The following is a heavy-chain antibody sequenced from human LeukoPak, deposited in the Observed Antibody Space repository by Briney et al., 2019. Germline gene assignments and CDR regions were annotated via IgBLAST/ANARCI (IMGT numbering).Heavy chain of an antibody. CDR2: INQDGSEI. J-gene: IGHJ4*02. D-gene: IGHD1-20*01. CDR1: GFTFSSHW. V-gene: IGHV3-7*01. CDR3: AREGRNWNDLDY. Sequence: GGSLRLSCAASGFTFSSHWVAWLRQAPGKGLEYVAYINQDGSEIYYVDSVKGRFTVSRDNAKNSLYLQMNSLRAEDTALYYCAREGRNWNDLDYWGQGTLVTVST.